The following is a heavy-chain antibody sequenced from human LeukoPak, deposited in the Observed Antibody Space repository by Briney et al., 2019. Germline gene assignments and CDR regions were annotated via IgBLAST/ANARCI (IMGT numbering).Heavy chain of an antibody. J-gene: IGHJ4*02. Sequence: GGSLRLSCVASGFTFGSYWMHWVRQAPGKGPAWISRISGDGGTYYADSVKGRFTISRDNAKNTLYLQMNSLRAEDTAVYYCARDLVSGSGSYGHWGQGTLVTVSS. CDR1: GFTFGSYW. V-gene: IGHV3-74*01. CDR2: ISGDGGT. D-gene: IGHD3-10*01. CDR3: ARDLVSGSGSYGH.